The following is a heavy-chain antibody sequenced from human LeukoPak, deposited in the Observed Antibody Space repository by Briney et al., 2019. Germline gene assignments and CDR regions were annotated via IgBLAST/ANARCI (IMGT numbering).Heavy chain of an antibody. Sequence: GESLKISCKGSGYTFTSYWIGWVRQMPGKGLEWMGIIYPGDSDARYSPSFQGQVTMSADKSVNTAYLQWSSLKASDTAMYYCARHGVVGAPFYFDYWGQGTLVTVSS. V-gene: IGHV5-51*01. CDR1: GYTFTSYW. CDR2: IYPGDSDA. J-gene: IGHJ4*02. D-gene: IGHD1-26*01. CDR3: ARHGVVGAPFYFDY.